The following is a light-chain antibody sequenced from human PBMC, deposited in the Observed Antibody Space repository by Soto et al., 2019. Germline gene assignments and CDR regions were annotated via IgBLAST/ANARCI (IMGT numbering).Light chain of an antibody. Sequence: QSVLTQPPSASTTPGQRVTISCSGSSSNIGTNTVNWYQQLPGTAPKLLIYNNNQRPSGVPDRISGSKSATSASLAISGLQSEDEAGYYCAAWDDSLNGVLFGGGTKLTVL. CDR3: AAWDDSLNGVL. CDR1: SSNIGTNT. CDR2: NNN. V-gene: IGLV1-44*01. J-gene: IGLJ2*01.